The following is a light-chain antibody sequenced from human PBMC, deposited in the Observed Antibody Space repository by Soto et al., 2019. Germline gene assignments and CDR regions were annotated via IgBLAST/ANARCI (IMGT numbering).Light chain of an antibody. Sequence: QSALTQPPSVSGAPGQRLTISCTGSSSNIGAGYDVHWYQQLPGTAPKLLIYGNNNRPSGVPDRFSGSKSDTSASLAITGLQAEDEADYYCQSYDTSLSGWLFGGGTQLTVL. J-gene: IGLJ3*02. V-gene: IGLV1-40*01. CDR1: SSNIGAGYD. CDR3: QSYDTSLSGWL. CDR2: GNN.